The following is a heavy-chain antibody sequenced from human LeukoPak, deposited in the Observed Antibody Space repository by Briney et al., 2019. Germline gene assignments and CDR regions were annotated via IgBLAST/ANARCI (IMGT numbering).Heavy chain of an antibody. D-gene: IGHD3-16*01. J-gene: IGHJ4*02. Sequence: PSETLSLTCTVSGYSINNGYFWGWIRQPPGKGLEWIGSINHSGSTYYNASLRSRLTISVDTSKNQFSLKLTSVTAADTAVYYCARALGGNGGHDYWGQGTLVTVSS. V-gene: IGHV4-38-2*02. CDR3: ARALGGNGGHDY. CDR1: GYSINNGYF. CDR2: INHSGST.